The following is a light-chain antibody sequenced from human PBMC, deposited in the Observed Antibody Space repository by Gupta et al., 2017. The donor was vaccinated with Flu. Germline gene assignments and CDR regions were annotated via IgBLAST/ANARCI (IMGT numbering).Light chain of an antibody. CDR2: DAS. CDR1: QSITTY. J-gene: IGKJ4*01. CDR3: QQSSSSHL. V-gene: IGKV1-39*01. Sequence: DIQMTQSPSSLSASVGDRVTITCRASQSITTYLNWYQQKPGKAPKLLIHDASRLQSGAPSRFSGSGSGTDFTLTSSSRQPEDSATYYCQQSSSSHLFGWGTKVEIK.